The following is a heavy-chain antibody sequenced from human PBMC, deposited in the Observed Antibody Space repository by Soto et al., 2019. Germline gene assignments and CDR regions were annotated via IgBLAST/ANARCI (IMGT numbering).Heavy chain of an antibody. Sequence: QVQLAESGGGVVQPGRSLRLSCAASGFIFRNYAMHWVRQSPGKGLEWVAVISYDATNKYYADSVKGRFTISRDNSKNTLYLQMNSLRTEDTAVYYCAREEYGAHYFYYWGHVTLVIVSS. CDR1: GFIFRNYA. J-gene: IGHJ4*01. D-gene: IGHD4-17*01. V-gene: IGHV3-30-3*01. CDR2: ISYDATNK. CDR3: AREEYGAHYFYY.